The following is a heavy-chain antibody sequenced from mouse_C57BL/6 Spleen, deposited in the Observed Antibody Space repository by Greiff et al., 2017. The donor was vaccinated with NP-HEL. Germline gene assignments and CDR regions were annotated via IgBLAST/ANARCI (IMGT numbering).Heavy chain of an antibody. CDR2: IYPRSGNT. D-gene: IGHD1-1*01. V-gene: IGHV1-81*01. CDR1: GYTFTSYG. Sequence: QVQLQQSGAELARPGASVKLSCKASGYTFTSYGISWVKQRPGQGLEWIGKIYPRSGNTYYNEKFKGKATLTADKSSSTAYMELLSLTSEDSAVYFCAIRYGGSAGWFAYWGQGTLVTVSA. J-gene: IGHJ3*01. CDR3: AIRYGGSAGWFAY.